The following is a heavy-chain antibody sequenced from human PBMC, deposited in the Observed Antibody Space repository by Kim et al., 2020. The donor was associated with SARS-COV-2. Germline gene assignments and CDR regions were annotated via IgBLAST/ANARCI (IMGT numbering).Heavy chain of an antibody. Sequence: GGSLRLSCAASGFTFSSYGMHWVRQAPGKGLEWVAVISYDGSNKYYADSVKGRFTISRDNSKNTLYLQMNSLRAEDTAVYYCAKGGIDRWYGACDIWGQG. D-gene: IGHD2-15*01. CDR3: AKGGIDRWYGACDI. V-gene: IGHV3-30*18. CDR2: ISYDGSNK. J-gene: IGHJ3*02. CDR1: GFTFSSYG.